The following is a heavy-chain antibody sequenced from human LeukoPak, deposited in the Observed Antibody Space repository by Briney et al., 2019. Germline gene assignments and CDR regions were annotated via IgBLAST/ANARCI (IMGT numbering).Heavy chain of an antibody. J-gene: IGHJ4*02. CDR3: ASRPYDKSGYYYV. Sequence: GGSLRLSCAASGFTFTTYTMDWVRQAPGKGLEWVSSISGSSSYIYYADSVKGRFTISRDNARNSLFLQMNSLRAEDTAVYYCASRPYDKSGYYYVWGQGTLVTVSS. V-gene: IGHV3-21*01. D-gene: IGHD3-22*01. CDR1: GFTFTTYT. CDR2: ISGSSSYI.